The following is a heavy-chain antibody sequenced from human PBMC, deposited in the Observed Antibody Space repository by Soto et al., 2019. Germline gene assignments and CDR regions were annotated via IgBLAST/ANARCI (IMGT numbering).Heavy chain of an antibody. CDR2: IIPIFGTA. Sequence: ASVKVSCKASGGTFSSYAISWVRQAPGQGLEWMGGIIPIFGTANYAQKFQGRVTITAGESTSTAYMELSSLRSEDTAVYYCAGYCSGGSCYGSWGQGTLVTVSS. J-gene: IGHJ4*02. D-gene: IGHD2-15*01. CDR1: GGTFSSYA. V-gene: IGHV1-69*13. CDR3: AGYCSGGSCYGS.